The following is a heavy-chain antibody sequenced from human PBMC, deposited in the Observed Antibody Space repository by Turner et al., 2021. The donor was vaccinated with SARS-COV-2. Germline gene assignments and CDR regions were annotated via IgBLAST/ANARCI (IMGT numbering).Heavy chain of an antibody. CDR2: ISSSSSTI. CDR3: ARDLGGYFDY. D-gene: IGHD2-15*01. V-gene: IGHV3-48*01. J-gene: IGHJ4*02. CDR1: VFTFSSYT. Sequence: EVQLVESGGGLVQPGGSLRISCAASVFTFSSYTMNWVRQAPGKGLEWVSYISSSSSTIYYADSVKGRFTISRDNAKNSLYLQMNSLRAEDTAVYYCARDLGGYFDYWGQGTLVTVSS.